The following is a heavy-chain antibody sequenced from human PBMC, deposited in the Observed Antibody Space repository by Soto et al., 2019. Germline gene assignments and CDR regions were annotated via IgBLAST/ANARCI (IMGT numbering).Heavy chain of an antibody. CDR2: IYPGDSDT. J-gene: IGHJ6*02. V-gene: IGHV5-51*01. CDR3: ARLTNGGATTVVTRVSVSYGMDV. Sequence: PGESLKISCKGSGYSFTSYWIGWVRQMPGKGLEWMGIIYPGDSDTRYSPSFQGQVTISADKSISTAYLQWSSLKASDTAMYYCARLTNGGATTVVTRVSVSYGMDVWGQGTTVTGSS. D-gene: IGHD4-17*01. CDR1: GYSFTSYW.